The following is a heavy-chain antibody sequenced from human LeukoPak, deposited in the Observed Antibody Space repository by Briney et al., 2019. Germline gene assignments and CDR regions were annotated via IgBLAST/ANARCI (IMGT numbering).Heavy chain of an antibody. D-gene: IGHD2-15*01. CDR1: GFTFSSYW. Sequence: GGSLRLSCAASGFTFSSYWMSWVRQAPGKGLEWVANIRQDRSEKYYVDSVKGRFTVSRDKAKNSMYLQMNSLRADDTAVYYCARPGLYCSGGTCYPFESWGQGTLVTVSS. CDR3: ARPGLYCSGGTCYPFES. V-gene: IGHV3-7*01. J-gene: IGHJ4*02. CDR2: IRQDRSEK.